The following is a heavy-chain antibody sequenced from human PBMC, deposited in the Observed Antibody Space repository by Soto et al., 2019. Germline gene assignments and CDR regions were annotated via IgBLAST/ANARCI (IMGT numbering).Heavy chain of an antibody. CDR2: ISDSGST. CDR1: GFTFRIHA. V-gene: IGHV3-23*01. CDR3: AGRIRVPNYHAFYY. D-gene: IGHD3-10*01. J-gene: IGHJ4*02. Sequence: GGCLRLSCEASGFTFRIHAMSWVRQAPGRGLEWVSTISDSGSTYYTDSVKGRFTISRDNAKNSLYLQMNSLRAEDTAVYYCAGRIRVPNYHAFYYWGQGTLVTVSS.